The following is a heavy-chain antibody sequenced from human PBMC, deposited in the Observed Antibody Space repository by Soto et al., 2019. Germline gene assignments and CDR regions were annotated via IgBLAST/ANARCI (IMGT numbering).Heavy chain of an antibody. CDR2: INPNSGGT. D-gene: IGHD3-10*01. CDR3: ARDFYMAETDY. Sequence: ASVKVSCKAAGYTFTGCYMHWVRQAPGQGLEWMGWINPNSGGTNYAQKFQGRVTMTRDTSISTAYMELSRLRSDDTAVYYCARDFYMAETDYWGQGTLVTVSS. V-gene: IGHV1-2*02. CDR1: GYTFTGCY. J-gene: IGHJ4*02.